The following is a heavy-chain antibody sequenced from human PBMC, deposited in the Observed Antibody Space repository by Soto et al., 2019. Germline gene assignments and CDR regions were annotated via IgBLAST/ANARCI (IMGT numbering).Heavy chain of an antibody. CDR3: ANHLWFGALSN. CDR1: GFTFSSYV. D-gene: IGHD3-10*01. Sequence: EVQLLESGGGLVQPGGSLRLSCAASGFTFSSYVMSWVRQAPGKGLEWVSAISGSGGSTYYADSVKGRFTISRANSKNTLYLQMNSLRAEDTAVYYCANHLWFGALSNWGQGTLVTVSS. CDR2: ISGSGGST. V-gene: IGHV3-23*01. J-gene: IGHJ4*02.